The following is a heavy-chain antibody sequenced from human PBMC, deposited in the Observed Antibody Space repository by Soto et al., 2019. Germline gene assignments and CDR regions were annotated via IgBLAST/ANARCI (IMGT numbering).Heavy chain of an antibody. CDR1: GGTFNTFA. CDR3: ARFSPPGGDNAY. J-gene: IGHJ4*02. CDR2: SIPMVGTA. Sequence: QVQLVQSGAEVKKPGSSVKVSCMASGGTFNTFAITWVRQAPGQALECMGGSIPMVGTAHYAQKIQGRGTSTADEATRTVDRDLSSRRSEDTAVEYCARFSPPGGDNAYRGQGTLVTV. V-gene: IGHV1-69*01. D-gene: IGHD2-21*02.